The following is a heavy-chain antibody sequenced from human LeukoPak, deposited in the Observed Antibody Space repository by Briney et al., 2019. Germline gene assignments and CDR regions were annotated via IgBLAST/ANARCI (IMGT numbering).Heavy chain of an antibody. D-gene: IGHD4-11*01. CDR2: ISYDGSNK. CDR3: AKAATTSYFDY. Sequence: PGRSLRLSCAASGFTFSSYGMHWVRQAPGKGLEWVAVISYDGSNKYYADSVKGRFTISRDNSKNTLYLQMNSLRAEDTAVYYCAKAATTSYFDYWGQGTLVTVSS. J-gene: IGHJ4*02. V-gene: IGHV3-30*18. CDR1: GFTFSSYG.